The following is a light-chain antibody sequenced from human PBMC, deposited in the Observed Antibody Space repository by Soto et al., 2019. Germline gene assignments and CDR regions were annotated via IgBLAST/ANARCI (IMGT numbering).Light chain of an antibody. J-gene: IGLJ1*01. CDR3: NSYTSSSTYV. CDR2: DVT. Sequence: QSVLTQPASLSGSPGQSITISCTGTSSYVGGFNYVSWYQQHPGKAPKLMIYDVTNRPSGVSYRFSGSKSGNTASLTISGLQAEDEADYYCNSYTSSSTYVFGTGTKVTVL. V-gene: IGLV2-14*03. CDR1: SSYVGGFNY.